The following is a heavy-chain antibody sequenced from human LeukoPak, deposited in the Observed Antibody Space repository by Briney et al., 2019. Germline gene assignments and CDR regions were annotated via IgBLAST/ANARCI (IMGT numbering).Heavy chain of an antibody. Sequence: KTSETLSLTCTVSGYSISSGYYWGWIRQPPGKGLEWIGSIYHSGSTYYNPSLKSRVTISVDTSKNQFSLKLSSVTAADTAVYYCARRRSGYYYHYYYYYMDVWGKGTTVTISS. CDR1: GYSISSGYY. V-gene: IGHV4-38-2*02. D-gene: IGHD3-22*01. CDR3: ARRRSGYYYHYYYYYMDV. J-gene: IGHJ6*03. CDR2: IYHSGST.